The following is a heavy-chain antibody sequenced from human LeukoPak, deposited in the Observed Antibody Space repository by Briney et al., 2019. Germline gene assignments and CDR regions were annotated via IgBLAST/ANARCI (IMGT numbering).Heavy chain of an antibody. Sequence: SETLSLTCTISGDSIGRINYFWGWIRQAPGKGLEWIVSTSYSGHTYYNPSLKSRVTTSIDTSKNQLSLNLKSVTAADTAVYYCARDRDVDDFDSWGHGTLVTVSS. J-gene: IGHJ4*01. CDR2: TSYSGHT. CDR1: GDSIGRINYF. V-gene: IGHV4-39*07. D-gene: IGHD2-15*01. CDR3: ARDRDVDDFDS.